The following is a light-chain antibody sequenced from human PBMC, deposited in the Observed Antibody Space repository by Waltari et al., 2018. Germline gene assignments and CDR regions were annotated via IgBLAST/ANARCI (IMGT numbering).Light chain of an antibody. V-gene: IGKV1-9*01. Sequence: DIQLTQSPSFLSASIGDRVTITCRASQGISSYLAWYQQKPGKAPKHLIYAASTLQSGVPSRFSGSGSGTEFTLTISSLQPEDFATYYCQELNTYPQSLTFGGGTRVEIK. CDR2: AAS. CDR1: QGISSY. CDR3: QELNTYPQSLT. J-gene: IGKJ4*01.